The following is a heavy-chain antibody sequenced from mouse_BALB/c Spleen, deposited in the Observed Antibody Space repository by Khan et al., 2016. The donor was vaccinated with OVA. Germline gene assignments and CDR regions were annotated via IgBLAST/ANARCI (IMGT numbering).Heavy chain of an antibody. CDR2: IWSGGST. CDR3: ARREYLMTWFAY. V-gene: IGHV2-2*02. Sequence: QVQLKQSGPGLVQPSQSLSITCTVSGFSLTNFGVHWVRQSPGKGLEWLGVIWSGGSTDYNAAFKSRLSISKDNSKSQVFFKMNSLQANDTSTYYCARREYLMTWFAYWGQGTLVTGSA. J-gene: IGHJ3*01. CDR1: GFSLTNFG.